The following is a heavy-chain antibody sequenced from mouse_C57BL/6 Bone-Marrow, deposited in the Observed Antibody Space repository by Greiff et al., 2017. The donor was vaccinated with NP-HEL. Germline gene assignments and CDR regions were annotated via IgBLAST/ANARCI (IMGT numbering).Heavy chain of an antibody. D-gene: IGHD2-4*01. CDR1: GFTFSSYA. CDR2: ISDGGSYT. Sequence: EVQLVESGGGLVKPGGSLKLSCSASGFTFSSYAMSWVRQTPEKRLEWVATISDGGSYTYYPDNVKGRFTISRDNAKNNLYLQMSHLKSEDTAMYYCARDDYDGYYYAMDYWGQGTSVTVSS. CDR3: ARDDYDGYYYAMDY. J-gene: IGHJ4*01. V-gene: IGHV5-4*01.